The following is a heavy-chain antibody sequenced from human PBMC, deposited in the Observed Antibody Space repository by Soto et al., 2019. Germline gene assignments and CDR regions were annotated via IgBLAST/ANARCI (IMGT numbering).Heavy chain of an antibody. CDR2: IKSQTDGGTT. J-gene: IGHJ4*02. Sequence: EVQLVESGGGLVKPGESLRLSCVASGFTFSNAWMSWVRQAPGKGLEWVGRIKSQTDGGTTDYAAPVKGRFTISRDDSKKTLYLQMNRVKTEDPAVYFCTTDKLEVAGTAYYFDCWGQGTLVTVSS. D-gene: IGHD6-19*01. V-gene: IGHV3-15*01. CDR1: GFTFSNAW. CDR3: TTDKLEVAGTAYYFDC.